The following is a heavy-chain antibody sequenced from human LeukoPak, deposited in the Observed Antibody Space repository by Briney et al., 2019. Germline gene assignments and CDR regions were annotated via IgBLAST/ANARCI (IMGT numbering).Heavy chain of an antibody. Sequence: GGSLRLSCAASGFTFADYGIHWVRQAPGKGLEWVAFVQYDGSNKYYADSVKGRFIISGDNSKDMLYLQMNSLRAEDTAVYYCAKDGNFGSGSYYRGDSWGQGTLVTVSS. V-gene: IGHV3-30*02. J-gene: IGHJ4*02. CDR3: AKDGNFGSGSYYRGDS. D-gene: IGHD3-10*01. CDR2: VQYDGSNK. CDR1: GFTFADYG.